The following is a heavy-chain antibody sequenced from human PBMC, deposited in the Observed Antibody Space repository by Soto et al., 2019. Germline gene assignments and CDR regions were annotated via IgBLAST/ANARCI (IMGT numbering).Heavy chain of an antibody. Sequence: GGSLRLSCAASGFTFSNSWMSWVRQAPGKGLEWVGRIKSKTDGGTTDYAAPVKGRFTISRDDSKNTLYLQMNSLKTEDTAVYYCTTDRMWELPPHYYYYYGMDVWGQGATVTVSS. V-gene: IGHV3-15*01. CDR2: IKSKTDGGTT. D-gene: IGHD1-26*01. CDR1: GFTFSNSW. J-gene: IGHJ6*02. CDR3: TTDRMWELPPHYYYYYGMDV.